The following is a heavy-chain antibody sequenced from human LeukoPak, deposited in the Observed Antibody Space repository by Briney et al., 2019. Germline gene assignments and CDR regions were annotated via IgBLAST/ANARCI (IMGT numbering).Heavy chain of an antibody. CDR1: GGSFSGYY. CDR2: INHSGST. V-gene: IGHV4-34*01. J-gene: IGHJ5*02. D-gene: IGHD3-3*01. Sequence: PSETLSLTCAVYGGSFSGYYWSWIRQPPGKGLEWIGEINHSGSTNYNPSLKSRVTISVDTSKNQFSLKLSSVTAADTAVYYCAREAIFGVVKSWFDPWGQGTLVTVSS. CDR3: AREAIFGVVKSWFDP.